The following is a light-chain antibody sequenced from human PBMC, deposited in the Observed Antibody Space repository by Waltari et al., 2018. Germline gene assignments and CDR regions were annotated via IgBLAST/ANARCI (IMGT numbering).Light chain of an antibody. J-gene: IGLJ3*02. CDR3: AAWDDSLNGPV. V-gene: IGLV1-44*01. Sequence: QSVLTQPPSASGTPGQRVTMSCSGSSSNIGSNTVNWYQQLPGTAPKLLIDSNNQRPSGVPDRFSGSNSGTSASLAISGLQSEDEADYYCAAWDDSLNGPVFGGGTKLTVL. CDR1: SSNIGSNT. CDR2: SNN.